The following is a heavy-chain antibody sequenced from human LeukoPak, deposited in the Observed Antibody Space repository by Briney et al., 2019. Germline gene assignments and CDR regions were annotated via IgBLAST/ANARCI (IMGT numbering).Heavy chain of an antibody. CDR1: GGSMGGDY. D-gene: IGHD2-15*01. CDR3: ARGRSARRWDLPHLDL. Sequence: PSETLSLTWSVSGGSMGGDYWNWVRQTPGKTLEWIGYVFYRGTTNYNSSLKSRVTVSIDTSKNQFSLTLTSVITADTAIYYCARGRSARRWDLPHLDLWGRGTLVTVSS. V-gene: IGHV4-59*01. CDR2: VFYRGTT. J-gene: IGHJ5*02.